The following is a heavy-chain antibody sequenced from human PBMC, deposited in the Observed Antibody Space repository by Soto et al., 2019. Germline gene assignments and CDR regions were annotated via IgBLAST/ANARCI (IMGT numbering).Heavy chain of an antibody. J-gene: IGHJ4*02. CDR2: IYYSGST. CDR1: GGSISSYY. Sequence: SETLSLTCTVSGGSISSYYWSWIRQPPGKGLEWIGYIYYSGSTNYNPSLKSRVTISVDTSKNQFSLKLSSVTAADTAVYFCARTYCGGDFCSFDYWGQGTLVTVSS. V-gene: IGHV4-59*01. D-gene: IGHD2-21*02. CDR3: ARTYCGGDFCSFDY.